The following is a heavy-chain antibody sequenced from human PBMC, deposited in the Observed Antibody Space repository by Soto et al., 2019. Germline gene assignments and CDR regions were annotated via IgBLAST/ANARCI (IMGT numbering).Heavy chain of an antibody. CDR2: IYYSGST. CDR3: DRDWSKNWFDP. V-gene: IGHV4-30-4*01. CDR1: GGSISSGDYY. J-gene: IGHJ5*02. D-gene: IGHD3-3*01. Sequence: PSETLSLTCTVSGGSISSGDYYWSWIRQPPGKGLEWIGYIYYSGSTYYNPSLKSRVTISVDTSKNQFSLKLSSVTAADTAVYYCDRDWSKNWFDPWGQGTLVTVSP.